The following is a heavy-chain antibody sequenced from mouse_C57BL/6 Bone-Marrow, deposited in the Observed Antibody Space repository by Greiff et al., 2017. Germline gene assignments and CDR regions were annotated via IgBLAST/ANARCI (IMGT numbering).Heavy chain of an antibody. CDR2: IDPTSGGT. CDR3: ARWLDGSSDEAMDY. Sequence: QVQLQQPGAELVKPGASVKLSCKASGYTFTSYWMHWVKQRPGRGLEWIGRIDPTSGGTQYHEKFKSQATLTVDKPSSTAYMQLSSLTSEDSAVYYCARWLDGSSDEAMDYWGQGTSVTVSS. D-gene: IGHD1-1*01. CDR1: GYTFTSYW. J-gene: IGHJ4*01. V-gene: IGHV1-72*01.